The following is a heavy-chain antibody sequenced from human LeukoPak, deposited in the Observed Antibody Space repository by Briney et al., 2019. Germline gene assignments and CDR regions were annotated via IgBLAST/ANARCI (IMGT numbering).Heavy chain of an antibody. Sequence: GGSLRLSCAASGFTFDDYGMTWVRQAPGKGLEWVSVIYSGGSTYYADSVKGRFTISRDNSKNTLYLQMNSLRAEDTAVYYCARVAYGSGSFHNWFDPWGQGTLVTVSS. J-gene: IGHJ5*02. CDR2: IYSGGST. V-gene: IGHV3-66*01. CDR1: GFTFDDYG. D-gene: IGHD3-10*01. CDR3: ARVAYGSGSFHNWFDP.